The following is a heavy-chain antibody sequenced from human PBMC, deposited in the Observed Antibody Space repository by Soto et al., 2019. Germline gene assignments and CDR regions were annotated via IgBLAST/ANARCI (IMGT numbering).Heavy chain of an antibody. CDR2: IKSKTDGGTT. CDR1: GFTFSNAW. Sequence: PGGSLRLSCAASGFTFSNAWMSWVRQAPGKGLEWVGRIKSKTDGGTTDYAAPVKGRFTISRDDSKNTLYLQMNSLKTEDTAVYYCTTDWVVTEDWFDPWGQGTLVTVSS. J-gene: IGHJ5*02. V-gene: IGHV3-15*01. D-gene: IGHD2-15*01. CDR3: TTDWVVTEDWFDP.